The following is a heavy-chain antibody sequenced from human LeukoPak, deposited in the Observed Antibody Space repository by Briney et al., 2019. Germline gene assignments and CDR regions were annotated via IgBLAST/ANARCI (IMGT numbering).Heavy chain of an antibody. Sequence: GGSLRLSCAASGFTFSNYEVNWVRQAPGKGLEWISYISSSGVTTYYADSVKGRFTISRDNAKNSLYLQMNSLRAEDTAVYYCAELGITMIGGVWGKGTTVTISS. D-gene: IGHD3-10*02. CDR1: GFTFSNYE. CDR3: AELGITMIGGV. CDR2: ISSSGVTT. V-gene: IGHV3-48*03. J-gene: IGHJ6*04.